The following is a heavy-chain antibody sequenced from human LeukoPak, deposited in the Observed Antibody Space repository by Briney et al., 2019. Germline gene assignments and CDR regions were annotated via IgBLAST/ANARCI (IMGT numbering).Heavy chain of an antibody. V-gene: IGHV3-33*01. CDR3: ARDRNLELRAHFDY. CDR1: GFTFSSYG. J-gene: IGHJ4*02. Sequence: GGSLRLSCAASGFTFSSYGMHWVRQAPGKGLEWVAVIWYDGSNKYYADSVKGRFTISRDNSKNTLYLQMNSLRAEDTAVYYCARDRNLELRAHFDYWGQGTLVTVSS. CDR2: IWYDGSNK. D-gene: IGHD1-7*01.